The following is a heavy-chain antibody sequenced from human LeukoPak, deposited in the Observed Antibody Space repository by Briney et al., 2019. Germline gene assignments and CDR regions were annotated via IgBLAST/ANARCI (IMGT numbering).Heavy chain of an antibody. V-gene: IGHV1-18*01. CDR3: ARYRRDILTGPQSSDAFDI. CDR1: GYTFTSYG. J-gene: IGHJ3*02. D-gene: IGHD3-9*01. Sequence: GPSVKVSCKASGYTFTSYGISWVRQAPGQGLEWMGWISVYNGNTNYAQKLQGRVTFTTDTSTSTAYMELRSLRSDDTAVYYCARYRRDILTGPQSSDAFDIWGQRTMVTVSS. CDR2: ISVYNGNT.